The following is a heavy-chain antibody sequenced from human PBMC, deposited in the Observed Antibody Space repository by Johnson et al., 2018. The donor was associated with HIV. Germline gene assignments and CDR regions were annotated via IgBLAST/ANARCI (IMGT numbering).Heavy chain of an antibody. D-gene: IGHD3-22*01. V-gene: IGHV3-9*01. Sequence: VQLVESGGGLVQPGGSLRLSCAASGFTVSSNYMSWVRQAPGKGLDWVSGISWNSGSIGYADSVKGRFTISRDNAKNSLYLQMNSLRAEDTALYYCAKVYYDSSGYGAFDIWGQGTMVTVSS. J-gene: IGHJ3*02. CDR1: GFTVSSNY. CDR2: ISWNSGSI. CDR3: AKVYYDSSGYGAFDI.